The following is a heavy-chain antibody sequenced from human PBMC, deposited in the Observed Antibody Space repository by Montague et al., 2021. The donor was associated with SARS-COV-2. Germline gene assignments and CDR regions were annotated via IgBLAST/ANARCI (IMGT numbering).Heavy chain of an antibody. V-gene: IGHV4-39*02. CDR2: IYYTGNT. CDR3: ARLKRYFDSSGSPSAFDF. J-gene: IGHJ3*01. CDR1: GDSISTSTW. Sequence: SETLSLTCRVSGDSISTSTWWTWIRQPPGKGLEWIGSIYYTGNTYYNPSLKSRVTISVVTSKNHFTLKLSSVTAAETAVYYCARLKRYFDSSGSPSAFDFWGQGTKVTVSS. D-gene: IGHD3-22*01.